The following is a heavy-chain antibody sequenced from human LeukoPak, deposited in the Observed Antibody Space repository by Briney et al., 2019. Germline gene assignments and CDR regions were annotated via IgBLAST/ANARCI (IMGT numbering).Heavy chain of an antibody. CDR1: GFTFSSYG. CDR3: AKEKWELLRLGTYFDY. D-gene: IGHD1-26*01. V-gene: IGHV3-30*18. J-gene: IGHJ4*02. CDR2: ISYDGSNK. Sequence: GGSLRLSCAASGFTFSSYGMHWVRQAPGKGLEWVAVISYDGSNKYYADSVKGRFTISRDNSKNTLYLQMNSLRAEDTAVYYCAKEKWELLRLGTYFDYWGQGTLVTVSS.